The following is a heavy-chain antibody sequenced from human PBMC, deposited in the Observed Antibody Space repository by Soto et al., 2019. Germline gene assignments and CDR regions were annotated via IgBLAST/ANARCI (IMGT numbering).Heavy chain of an antibody. Sequence: PSQTLSLTCAISGDSVSTNIAAWSWIRQSPSRGLEWLGRTLYRSSKWYNEYAVSVKSRMTINPDTSKNQFSLQLNSVTPEDTAVYYCARDAAPTLNYPHGMDVWGQGPAVTVS. CDR1: GDSVSTNIAA. D-gene: IGHD1-7*01. V-gene: IGHV6-1*01. J-gene: IGHJ6*02. CDR2: TLYRSSKWYN. CDR3: ARDAAPTLNYPHGMDV.